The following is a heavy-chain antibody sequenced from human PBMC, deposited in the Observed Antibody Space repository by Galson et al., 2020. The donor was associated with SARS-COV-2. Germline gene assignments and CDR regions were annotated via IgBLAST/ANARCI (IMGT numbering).Heavy chain of an antibody. V-gene: IGHV3-23*01. Sequence: GESLKISCAASGFTFSSYAMSWVRQAPGKGLEWVSAISGSGGSTYYADSVKGRFTISRDNSKNTLYLQMNSLRAEDTAVYYCTKPNGYQLGFDPWGQGTLVTVSS. D-gene: IGHD2-2*01. J-gene: IGHJ5*02. CDR1: GFTFSSYA. CDR3: TKPNGYQLGFDP. CDR2: ISGSGGST.